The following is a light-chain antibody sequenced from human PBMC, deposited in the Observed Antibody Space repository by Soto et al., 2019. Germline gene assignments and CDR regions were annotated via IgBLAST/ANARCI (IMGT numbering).Light chain of an antibody. V-gene: IGKV4-1*01. CDR3: QQYYSTPLT. CDR1: QSVLYSSHNKNY. CDR2: WAS. Sequence: DIVMTQSPDSLAVSLGERATINCKSSQSVLYSSHNKNYLAWYQQKPGQPPKLLIYWASTRESGVPDRFSGSGSGTDFTLTISSLQAEDVAVYYCQQYYSTPLTFGQVTKVEIK. J-gene: IGKJ1*01.